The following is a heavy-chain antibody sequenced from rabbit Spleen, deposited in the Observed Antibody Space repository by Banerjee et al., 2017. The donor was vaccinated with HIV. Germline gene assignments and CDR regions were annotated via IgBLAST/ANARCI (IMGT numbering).Heavy chain of an antibody. CDR3: ARWGYFATAFYTHNL. Sequence: QSLEESGGDLVKPGASLTLTCTASGFSFSSSYWICWVRQAPGKGLEWIACIYNGDGTTYYANWVHGRFTISKASSTTVTLQMTSLTAADTATYFCARWGYFATAFYTHNLWGPGTLVTVS. D-gene: IGHD2-1*01. J-gene: IGHJ4*01. CDR1: GFSFSSSYW. CDR2: IYNGDGTT. V-gene: IGHV1S40*01.